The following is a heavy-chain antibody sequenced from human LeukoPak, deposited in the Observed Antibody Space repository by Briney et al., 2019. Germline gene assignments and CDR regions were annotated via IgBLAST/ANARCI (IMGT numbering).Heavy chain of an antibody. CDR3: AKYLAGGWYYIDC. V-gene: IGHV3-23*01. Sequence: GGSLRLSCAASGITFSSNAMSWVRQAPGEGLEWVSGITGSGDSTYYTESVKGRFTISRDNSKNTLYLEMNSLRAEDTAVYYCAKYLAGGWYYIDCWGQGTLVTVSS. J-gene: IGHJ4*02. D-gene: IGHD6-19*01. CDR2: ITGSGDST. CDR1: GITFSSNA.